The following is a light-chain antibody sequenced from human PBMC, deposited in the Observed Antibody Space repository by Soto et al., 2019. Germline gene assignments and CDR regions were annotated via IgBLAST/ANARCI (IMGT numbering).Light chain of an antibody. J-gene: IGKJ2*01. CDR2: GAT. CDR1: QSVSSSY. Sequence: EIVLTQSPGTLSLSPGERATLSCRASQSVSSSYLAWYQQQPAPAPRLLIYGATTRAPGIPDRFSGSGSGTDFTLTINRLEPEDFAVYYCQQFDGSPETFGQGTKLDIK. CDR3: QQFDGSPET. V-gene: IGKV3-20*01.